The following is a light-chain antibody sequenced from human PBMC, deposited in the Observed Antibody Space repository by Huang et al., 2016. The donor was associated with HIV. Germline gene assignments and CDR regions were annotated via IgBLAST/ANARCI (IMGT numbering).Light chain of an antibody. Sequence: EIVMTQSPATLSVSPGERATLSCRASQTVSSTLAWYQQQPGQAPRLLIYAASTRATAIPARFSGSGSGTEFTLTISSLQSEDFAVYYCQHYRVWPPVYTFGQGTKLEIK. V-gene: IGKV3-15*01. CDR2: AAS. CDR1: QTVSST. CDR3: QHYRVWPPVYT. J-gene: IGKJ2*01.